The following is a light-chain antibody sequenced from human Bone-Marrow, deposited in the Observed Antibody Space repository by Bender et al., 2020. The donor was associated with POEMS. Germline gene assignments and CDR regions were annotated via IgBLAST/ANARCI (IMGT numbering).Light chain of an antibody. J-gene: IGLJ2*01. CDR2: GSH. CDR3: AAWDDSLSGPV. CDR1: SSNIGGSP. V-gene: IGLV1-44*01. Sequence: QSVLTQPPSASGAPGQWVTISCSGSSSNIGGSPVTWYQQFPGTAPKLLIYGSHQRPSGVPARFSGSKSGTSASLAITGLHSEDEAHYFCAAWDDSLSGPVFGGGTKVTV.